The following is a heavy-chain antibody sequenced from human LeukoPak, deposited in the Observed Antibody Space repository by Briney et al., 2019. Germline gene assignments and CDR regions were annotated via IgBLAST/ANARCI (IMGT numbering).Heavy chain of an antibody. V-gene: IGHV3-30*03. CDR1: GFTFSSYG. J-gene: IGHJ4*02. Sequence: GGSLRLSCAASGFTFSSYGMHWVRQAPGKGLEWVAVISYDGSNKYYVDSVKGRFTISRDNSKNTLYLQMNSLRAEDTAVYYCARLGIVVPDYWGQGTLVTVSS. D-gene: IGHD2-2*01. CDR2: ISYDGSNK. CDR3: ARLGIVVPDY.